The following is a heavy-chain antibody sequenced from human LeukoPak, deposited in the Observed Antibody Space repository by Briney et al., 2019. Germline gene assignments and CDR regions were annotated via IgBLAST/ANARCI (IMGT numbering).Heavy chain of an antibody. J-gene: IGHJ4*02. V-gene: IGHV1-8*03. CDR3: ATVRYDTGYFYFDY. CDR1: GYTFTSYD. CDR2: MNPNSGNT. D-gene: IGHD2-15*01. Sequence: ASVKVSCKASGYTFTSYDINWVRQATGQGLEWMGWMNPNSGNTGYAQKFQGRVTITRNTSISTAYMELSSLRSEDTAVYYCATVRYDTGYFYFDYWGQGTLVTVSS.